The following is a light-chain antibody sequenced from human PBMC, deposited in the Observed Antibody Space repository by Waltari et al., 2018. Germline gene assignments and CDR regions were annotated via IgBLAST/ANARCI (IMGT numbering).Light chain of an antibody. J-gene: IGLJ3*02. CDR1: RPNIGAGYD. V-gene: IGLV1-40*01. CDR3: QSYDTSLSVV. CDR2: GNN. Sequence: QSVLTQPPSVSGAPGQRVAISCTGSRPNIGAGYDVHWYQQLPRTAPKLLIYGNNNRPSGVPDRFFGSTYGTSASLAITGLQAEDEADYYCQSYDTSLSVVFGGGTKLTVL.